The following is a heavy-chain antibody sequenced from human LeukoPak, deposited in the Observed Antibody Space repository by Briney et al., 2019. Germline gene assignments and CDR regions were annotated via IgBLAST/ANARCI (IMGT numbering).Heavy chain of an antibody. J-gene: IGHJ3*02. CDR3: ARGYSSTWHNAFDI. V-gene: IGHV3-11*06. Sequence: GGALRLSCAASGFTFSDEYMSWIRQAPGKGLEWVSYISNSGSYTNYADSVKGRFTISRDNAKNTLYLQMNSLRAEDTAVYYCARGYSSTWHNAFDIWGQGTMVTVSS. CDR1: GFTFSDEY. D-gene: IGHD6-13*01. CDR2: ISNSGSYT.